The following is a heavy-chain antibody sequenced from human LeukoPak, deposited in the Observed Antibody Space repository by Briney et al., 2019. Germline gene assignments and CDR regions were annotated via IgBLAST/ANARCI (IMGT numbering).Heavy chain of an antibody. CDR1: GFTFSSYG. D-gene: IGHD2-2*01. CDR3: AKHPYCSSTSCYFDY. J-gene: IGHJ4*02. V-gene: IGHV3-30*02. CDR2: IRYDGSNK. Sequence: GGSLRLSYAASGFTFSSYGMHWVRQAPGKGLEWVAFIRYDGSNKYYADSVKGRFTISRDNSKNTLYLQMNSLRAEDTAVYYCAKHPYCSSTSCYFDYWGQGTLVTVSS.